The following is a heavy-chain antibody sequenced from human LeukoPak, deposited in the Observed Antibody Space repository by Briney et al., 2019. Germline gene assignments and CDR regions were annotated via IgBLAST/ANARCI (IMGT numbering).Heavy chain of an antibody. CDR2: IYHSGST. CDR3: ARGAAAGMSLDY. D-gene: IGHD6-13*01. V-gene: IGHV4-38-2*01. CDR1: GYSISSGYY. J-gene: IGHJ4*02. Sequence: SETLSLTCAVSGYSISSGYYWGWIRQPPGKGLEWIGSIYHSGSTYYNPSLKSRVTISVDTSKNQFSLKLSSVTAADTAVYYCARGAAAGMSLDYWGQGTLVTVSS.